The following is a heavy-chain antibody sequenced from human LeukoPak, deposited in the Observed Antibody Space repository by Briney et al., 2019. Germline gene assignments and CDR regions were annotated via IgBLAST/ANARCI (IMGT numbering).Heavy chain of an antibody. D-gene: IGHD2-8*01. V-gene: IGHV3-43*02. J-gene: IGHJ6*02. CDR1: GFTFDDYA. CDR3: AKDIDASPWYYGMDV. Sequence: GGSLRLSCAASGFTFDDYAMHWVRQAPGKGLEWVSLISGDGGSTYYADSVKGRFTISRDNSKNSLYLQMNSLRTEDTALYYCAKDIDASPWYYGMDVWGQGTTVTVSS. CDR2: ISGDGGST.